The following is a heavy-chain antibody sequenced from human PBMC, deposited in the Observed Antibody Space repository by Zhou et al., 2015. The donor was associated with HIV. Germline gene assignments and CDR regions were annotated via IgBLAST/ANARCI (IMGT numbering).Heavy chain of an antibody. Sequence: QVQLVQSGAEVKKPGSSVKVSCKASGGTFSSYAISWVRQAPGQGLEWMGGIIPIFGTANYAQKFQGRVTITADKSTSTAYMELSSLRSEDTAVYYCAIGRRDLMTTYGAFDIWGPRDNGHRLF. CDR1: GGTFSSYA. CDR3: AIGRRDLMTTYGAFDI. D-gene: IGHD3-16*01. CDR2: IIPIFGTA. V-gene: IGHV1-69*06. J-gene: IGHJ3*02.